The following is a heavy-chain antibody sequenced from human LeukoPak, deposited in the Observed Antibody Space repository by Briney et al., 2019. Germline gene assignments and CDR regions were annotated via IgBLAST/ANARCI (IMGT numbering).Heavy chain of an antibody. Sequence: PGGSLRFSCAASGFTFSSYAMSWVRQAPGKGLECVSAISGSGGSTYYADSVKGRFTISRDNSKNTLYLQMNSLRAEDTAVYYCAKVAYYYGSGSYVDYWGQGTLVTVSS. V-gene: IGHV3-23*01. D-gene: IGHD3-10*01. J-gene: IGHJ4*02. CDR2: ISGSGGST. CDR1: GFTFSSYA. CDR3: AKVAYYYGSGSYVDY.